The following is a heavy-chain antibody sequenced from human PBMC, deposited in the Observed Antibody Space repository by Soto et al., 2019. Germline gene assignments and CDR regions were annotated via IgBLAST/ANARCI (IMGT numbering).Heavy chain of an antibody. J-gene: IGHJ5*02. CDR3: ARDPTPNYDFWSGSWFDP. CDR1: GFTFGDYG. Sequence: GESLKISCAASGFTFGDYGMSWVRQAPGKGLEWVSGINWNGGSTGYADSVKGRFTISRDNAKNSLYLQMNSLRAEDTALYYCARDPTPNYDFWSGSWFDPWGQGTLVTVSS. CDR2: INWNGGST. D-gene: IGHD3-3*01. V-gene: IGHV3-20*04.